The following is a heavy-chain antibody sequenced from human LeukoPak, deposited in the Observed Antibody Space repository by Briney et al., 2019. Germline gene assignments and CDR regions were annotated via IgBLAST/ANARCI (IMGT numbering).Heavy chain of an antibody. J-gene: IGHJ4*02. V-gene: IGHV3-23*01. CDR3: AKDRITGTTWYLYYFDY. Sequence: GGSLRLSCAASGFTFSSYAMSWVRQAPGNGLEWVSAISGSGGSTYYADSVKGRFTISRDNSKNTLYLQMNSLRAEDTAVYYCAKDRITGTTWYLYYFDYWGQGTLVTVSS. D-gene: IGHD1-7*01. CDR2: ISGSGGST. CDR1: GFTFSSYA.